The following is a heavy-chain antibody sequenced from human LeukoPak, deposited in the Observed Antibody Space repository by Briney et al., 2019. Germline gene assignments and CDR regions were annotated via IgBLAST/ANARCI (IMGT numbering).Heavy chain of an antibody. D-gene: IGHD3-10*01. Sequence: KASETLSLTCTVSGYSISSGYYWGWIRQPPGKGLEWIGSIYHSGSTYYNPSLKSRVTISVDTSKNQFSLKLSSVTAADTAVYYCARGDYYGSNWFDPWGQGTLVTVSS. CDR2: IYHSGST. V-gene: IGHV4-38-2*02. J-gene: IGHJ5*02. CDR1: GYSISSGYY. CDR3: ARGDYYGSNWFDP.